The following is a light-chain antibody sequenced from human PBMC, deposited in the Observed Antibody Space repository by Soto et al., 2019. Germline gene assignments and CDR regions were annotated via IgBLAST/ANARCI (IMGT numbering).Light chain of an antibody. Sequence: EIVLTQSPATLSLSPGERATLSCRASQSFSSYLAWYQQKRGQAPRLLIYDASNRATGIPARFSGSGSGTDFTLTISSLEPEDFAVYYCQQRSNWPPLTFGGGTKVEIK. J-gene: IGKJ4*01. CDR1: QSFSSY. V-gene: IGKV3-11*01. CDR2: DAS. CDR3: QQRSNWPPLT.